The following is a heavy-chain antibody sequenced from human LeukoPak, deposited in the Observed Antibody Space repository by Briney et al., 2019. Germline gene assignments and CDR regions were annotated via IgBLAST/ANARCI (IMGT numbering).Heavy chain of an antibody. Sequence: ASVKVSCKASGYTFTSYGISWVRQAPGQGLEWMGWISAYNGNRNYAQKLQGRVTMTTDTSTSTAYMELRSLRSDDTAVYYCARVEAAALTFDYWGQGTLVTVSS. CDR3: ARVEAAALTFDY. D-gene: IGHD6-13*01. J-gene: IGHJ4*02. V-gene: IGHV1-18*04. CDR2: ISAYNGNR. CDR1: GYTFTSYG.